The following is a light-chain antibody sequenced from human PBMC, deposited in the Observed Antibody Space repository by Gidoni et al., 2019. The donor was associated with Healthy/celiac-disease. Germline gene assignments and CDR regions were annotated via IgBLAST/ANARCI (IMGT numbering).Light chain of an antibody. Sequence: QSVLTQPPLASGTPGQRVTISCSGSSSNIGSNTVNWYQQLPGTAPKLLIYSNNQRPSGVPDRFSGSKSGTSASLAISGLQSEDEADYYCAAWDDSLNVVVFGGGTKLTVL. J-gene: IGLJ2*01. CDR3: AAWDDSLNVVV. V-gene: IGLV1-44*01. CDR2: SNN. CDR1: SSNIGSNT.